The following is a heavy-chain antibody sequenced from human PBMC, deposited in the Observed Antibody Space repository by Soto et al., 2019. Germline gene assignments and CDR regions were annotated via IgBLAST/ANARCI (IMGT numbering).Heavy chain of an antibody. V-gene: IGHV4-59*01. CDR3: ARAHQLLSGSYPSGMDV. CDR1: GGSISSYY. Sequence: SETLSLTCAVSGGSISSYYWSWIRQPPGKGLEWIGYIYYSGSTNYNPSLKSRVTISVDTSKNQFSLKLSSVTAADTAVYYCARAHQLLSGSYPSGMDVWGQGTTVTVSS. CDR2: IYYSGST. D-gene: IGHD2-2*01. J-gene: IGHJ6*02.